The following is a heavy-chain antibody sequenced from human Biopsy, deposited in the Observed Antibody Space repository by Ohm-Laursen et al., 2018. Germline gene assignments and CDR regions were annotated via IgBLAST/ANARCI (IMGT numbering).Heavy chain of an antibody. CDR3: ALGGGSYVNFDY. D-gene: IGHD1-26*01. CDR2: INDSGRT. J-gene: IGHJ4*02. V-gene: IGHV4-34*01. CDR1: GGSFSGYY. Sequence: SETLSLTCGVYGGSFSGYYCSWIRQPPGKGLEWIGEINDSGRTNYNPSLRSRVTFSADTSKNQFSLRLSSVTAADTAVYYCALGGGSYVNFDYWGQGTLVTVSS.